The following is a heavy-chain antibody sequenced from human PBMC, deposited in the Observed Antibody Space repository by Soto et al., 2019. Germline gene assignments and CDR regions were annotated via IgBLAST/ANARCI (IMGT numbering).Heavy chain of an antibody. CDR2: INSDGSST. D-gene: IGHD3-22*01. J-gene: IGHJ4*02. CDR1: GFTFSSYW. Sequence: GGSLRLSCAASGFTFSSYWMHWVRQAPGKGLVWVSRINSDGSSTSYADSVKGRFTISRDNAKNTLYLQMNSLRAEDTAVYYCASYDSSGPSFDYWGQGTLVTVSS. CDR3: ASYDSSGPSFDY. V-gene: IGHV3-74*01.